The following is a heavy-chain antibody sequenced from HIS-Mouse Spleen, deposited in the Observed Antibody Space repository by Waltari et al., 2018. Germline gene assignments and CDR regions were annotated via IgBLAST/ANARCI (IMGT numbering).Heavy chain of an antibody. CDR3: ARHYYYGSGSYYFDY. CDR2: IYSGGST. V-gene: IGHV3-53*02. CDR1: GFTVSSNY. D-gene: IGHD3-10*01. Sequence: EVQLVETGGGLIQPGGSLRLSCAASGFTVSSNYMSWVRQAPGKGVGWCLVIYSGGSTYHADSVKGRFTISRDNSKNTMYLQMNSLRAEDTAVYYCARHYYYGSGSYYFDYWGQGTLVTVSS. J-gene: IGHJ4*02.